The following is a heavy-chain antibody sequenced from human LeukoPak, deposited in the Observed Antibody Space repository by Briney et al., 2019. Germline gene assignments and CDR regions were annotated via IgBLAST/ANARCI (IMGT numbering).Heavy chain of an antibody. Sequence: GGSLRLSCAASGFTFSSYAMHWVRQAPGKGLEWVAVISYDGSNKYYADCVKGRFTISRDNSKNTLYLQMNSLRAEDTAVYYCARDLRSYFDYWGQGTLVTVSS. J-gene: IGHJ4*02. V-gene: IGHV3-30-3*01. CDR2: ISYDGSNK. CDR1: GFTFSSYA. D-gene: IGHD4-17*01. CDR3: ARDLRSYFDY.